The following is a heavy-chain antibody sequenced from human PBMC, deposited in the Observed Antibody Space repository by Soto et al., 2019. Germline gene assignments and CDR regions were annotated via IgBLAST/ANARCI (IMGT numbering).Heavy chain of an antibody. Sequence: QVQLVQSGAEVKKPGASVKVSCKASGYTFTSYDISWVRQAPGQGLEWMGWISTYNGNTNYAQKLQGRVTMTTDTSTSTAYMELRSLRSDDTAVYYCARGFRVATTRWWFDPWGQGTLVTVSS. J-gene: IGHJ5*02. V-gene: IGHV1-18*01. CDR2: ISTYNGNT. CDR3: ARGFRVATTRWWFDP. CDR1: GYTFTSYD. D-gene: IGHD2-15*01.